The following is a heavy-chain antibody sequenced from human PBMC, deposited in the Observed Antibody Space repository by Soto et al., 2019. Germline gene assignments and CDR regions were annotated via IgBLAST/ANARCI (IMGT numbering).Heavy chain of an antibody. Sequence: SETLSLTCTVSGGAINSTVYYWGWIRQPPGKGLEWIGSSNYGGPTYYSPSLPSRVTISLDTAKNHFSLNLRSVTAADTAVYYCARHGAYSTSVYYYYGMDVWGQGTTVTVSS. CDR2: SNYGGPT. J-gene: IGHJ6*02. V-gene: IGHV4-39*01. CDR3: ARHGAYSTSVYYYYGMDV. CDR1: GGAINSTVYY. D-gene: IGHD6-13*01.